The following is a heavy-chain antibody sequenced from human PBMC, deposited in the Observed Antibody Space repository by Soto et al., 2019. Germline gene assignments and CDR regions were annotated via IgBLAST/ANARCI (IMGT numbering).Heavy chain of an antibody. CDR1: GGSISRSNW. CDR3: TRVLAALGNRWYLDL. D-gene: IGHD2-15*01. J-gene: IGHJ2*01. CDR2: IYHSGLT. V-gene: IGHV4-4*02. Sequence: QVELQESGPGLVKPSETLSLICAVSGGSISRSNWWSWVRHPPGKGLEWIGEIYHSGLTDYNPSLKCRVTLSIDKSKNQFSLNLTSVTAADTAVYYCTRVLAALGNRWYLDLWGRGTLVSVSS.